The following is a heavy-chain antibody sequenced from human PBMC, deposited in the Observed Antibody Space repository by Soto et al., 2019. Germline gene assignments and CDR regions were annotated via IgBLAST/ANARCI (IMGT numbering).Heavy chain of an antibody. CDR2: IKQDESEK. J-gene: IGHJ6*02. D-gene: IGHD1-26*01. CDR3: ARTFKSGSSPSSYFYYGMDV. V-gene: IGHV3-7*03. CDR1: GLTFTDYW. Sequence: GGSLRLSCVTYGLTFTDYWMSWVRQAPGKGLEWVANIKQDESEKNYLDSVKGRFTISRDNAKNSLYLQMNSLRAEDTAVYYCARTFKSGSSPSSYFYYGMDVWGQGTTVTAP.